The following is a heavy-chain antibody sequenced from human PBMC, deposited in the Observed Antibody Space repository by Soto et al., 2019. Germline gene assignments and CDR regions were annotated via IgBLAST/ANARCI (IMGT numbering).Heavy chain of an antibody. V-gene: IGHV3-23*01. Sequence: GGSLRLSCAASGFTFSSYAMSWVRQAPGKGLEWVSAISGSGGSTYYADSVKGRFTISRDNSKNTLYLQMNSLRAEDTAVYYCAKKPGNYYGDYNYYMDVWGKGTMVTVSS. CDR3: AKKPGNYYGDYNYYMDV. CDR1: GFTFSSYA. D-gene: IGHD4-17*01. J-gene: IGHJ6*03. CDR2: ISGSGGST.